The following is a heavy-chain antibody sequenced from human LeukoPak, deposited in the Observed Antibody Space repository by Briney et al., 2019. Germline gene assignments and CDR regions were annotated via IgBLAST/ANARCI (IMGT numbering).Heavy chain of an antibody. D-gene: IGHD2-2*02. V-gene: IGHV3-15*01. CDR1: GVTVSSNY. CDR3: TSNLYCSTSSCYTLDN. J-gene: IGHJ4*02. CDR2: IKSKSERGTT. Sequence: GGSLRLSCAASGVTVSSNYMSWVRQAPGKGLEWVGRIKSKSERGTTDYAAPVKGRFTISRDGSTNTVYLHMNSLKTEDTAVYFCTSNLYCSTSSCYTLDNWGQGTLVAVSP.